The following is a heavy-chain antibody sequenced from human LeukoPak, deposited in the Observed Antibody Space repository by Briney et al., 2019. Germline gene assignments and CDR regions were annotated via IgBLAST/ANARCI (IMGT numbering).Heavy chain of an antibody. Sequence: GASVKVSCKASGYIFSSNDINWVRQAAGQGLEWMGWMNPNSGDTGYTEKFQGRVAMTRSTSITTAYMELSSPRSEDTAVYYCARGPFGSGSFLDYWGQGTLVTVSS. CDR2: MNPNSGDT. D-gene: IGHD3-10*01. V-gene: IGHV1-8*01. CDR3: ARGPFGSGSFLDY. CDR1: GYIFSSND. J-gene: IGHJ4*02.